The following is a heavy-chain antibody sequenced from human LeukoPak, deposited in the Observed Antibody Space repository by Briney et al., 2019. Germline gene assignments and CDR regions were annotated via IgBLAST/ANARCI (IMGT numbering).Heavy chain of an antibody. CDR3: ASIYYGSGSSWSGPRYFQH. CDR2: IYHSGST. CDR1: GYSISSGYY. D-gene: IGHD3-10*01. V-gene: IGHV4-38-2*02. Sequence: SETLSLTCTVSGYSISSGYYWGWIRQPPGKGLEWIGSIYHSGSTYYNPSLKSRVTISVDTSKNQFSLKLSSVTAADTAVYFCASIYYGSGSSWSGPRYFQHWGQGTLVTVSS. J-gene: IGHJ1*01.